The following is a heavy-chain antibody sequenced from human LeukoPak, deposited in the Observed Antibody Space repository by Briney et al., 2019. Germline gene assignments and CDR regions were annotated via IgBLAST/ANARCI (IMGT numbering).Heavy chain of an antibody. J-gene: IGHJ1*01. Sequence: ESGPTLVKPRQTLTLTCTFSGFSLSTSGVAVGWIRQPPGKALEWLALISWDDNKCYSPSLKSRLTITKDTSKNQVVLTMTNMDTVDTATYYCAHSPFCLSISCYGIEYFHLGGQGTLVTVSS. D-gene: IGHD2-2*01. CDR2: ISWDDNK. V-gene: IGHV2-5*02. CDR3: AHSPFCLSISCYGIEYFHL. CDR1: GFSLSTSGVA.